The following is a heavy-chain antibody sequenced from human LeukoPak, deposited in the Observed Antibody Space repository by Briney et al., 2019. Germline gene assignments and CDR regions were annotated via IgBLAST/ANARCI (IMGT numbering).Heavy chain of an antibody. CDR1: GGSISSSSYY. D-gene: IGHD1-26*01. CDR3: VRVKSGSISDS. V-gene: IGHV4-39*07. CDR2: ISYSGST. J-gene: IGHJ4*02. Sequence: SETLSLTCTVSGGSISSSSYYWGWIRQPPGQGLEWIATISYSGSTYYNPSVKSRVTISRDMSKNQFSLSLNSVTAADTAVYYCVRVKSGSISDSWGQGTLVTVSS.